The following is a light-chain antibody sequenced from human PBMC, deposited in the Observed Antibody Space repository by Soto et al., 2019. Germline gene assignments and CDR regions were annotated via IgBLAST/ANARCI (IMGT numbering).Light chain of an antibody. CDR3: QHYGSSPLFT. J-gene: IGKJ3*01. CDR1: QRVTTNY. CDR2: GVS. V-gene: IGKV3-20*01. Sequence: EIVLTQSPGTLSLSPGERATLSCRASQRVTTNYLTWYQQKPGQAPKLLIYGVSNRATGIPHGFSGNGSGTDFTLTISRLEPEDFAVYYCQHYGSSPLFTFGPGTKVEIK.